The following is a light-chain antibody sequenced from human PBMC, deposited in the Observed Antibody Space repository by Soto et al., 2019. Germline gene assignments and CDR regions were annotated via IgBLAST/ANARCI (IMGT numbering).Light chain of an antibody. J-gene: IGLJ2*01. CDR2: GNN. CDR3: QSYDSSLSGSVV. V-gene: IGLV1-40*01. CDR1: NDDIGAGYD. Sequence: QSMLTQPPSVSGAPGQRVTISCTGNNDDIGAGYDVHWYQQVPGTAPKLLIYGNNNRPSGVPDRFSGSKSGTSASLAITGLQAEDEADYYCQSYDSSLSGSVVFGGGTKVTVL.